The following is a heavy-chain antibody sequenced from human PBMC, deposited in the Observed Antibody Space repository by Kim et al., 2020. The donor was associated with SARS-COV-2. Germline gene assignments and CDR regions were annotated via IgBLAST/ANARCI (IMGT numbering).Heavy chain of an antibody. J-gene: IGHJ4*02. CDR1: GFTFTNYW. D-gene: IGHD3-10*01. Sequence: GGSLRLSCAASGFTFTNYWMHWVRQAPGKGLVWVSRTNSDGSSISYADSVKGRFTISRDNAKNTLYLQMNSLRAEDTAVYYCYGSVSYHGTGLDYWGQGT. V-gene: IGHV3-74*01. CDR3: YGSVSYHGTGLDY. CDR2: TNSDGSSI.